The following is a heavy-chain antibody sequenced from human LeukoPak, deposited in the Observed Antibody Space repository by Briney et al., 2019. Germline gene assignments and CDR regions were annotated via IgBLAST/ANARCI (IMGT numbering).Heavy chain of an antibody. Sequence: GGSLRLSCAATGFSFRSYWMNWVRQAPGKGLEWRAIIKQDGSEKHYKGSVEGRFTISRDNAKNSLHLQMNSLRAEDTAVYYCAGGSGYLITSWGQGTLVTVSS. CDR3: AGGSGYLITS. CDR2: IKQDGSEK. J-gene: IGHJ5*02. CDR1: GFSFRSYW. D-gene: IGHD3-9*01. V-gene: IGHV3-7*01.